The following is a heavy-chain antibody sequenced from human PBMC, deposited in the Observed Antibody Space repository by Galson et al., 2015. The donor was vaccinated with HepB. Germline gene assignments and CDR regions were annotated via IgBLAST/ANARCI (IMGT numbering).Heavy chain of an antibody. J-gene: IGHJ4*02. V-gene: IGHV1-2*02. CDR3: ARAMLRTEDTAMGYYFDY. CDR2: INPNSGGT. CDR1: GYTFTGYY. Sequence: SVKVSCKASGYTFTGYYMHWVRQAPGQGLEWMGWINPNSGGTNYAQKFQGRVTMTRDTSISTAYMELSRLRSDDTAVYYCARAMLRTEDTAMGYYFDYWGQGTLVTVSS. D-gene: IGHD5-18*01.